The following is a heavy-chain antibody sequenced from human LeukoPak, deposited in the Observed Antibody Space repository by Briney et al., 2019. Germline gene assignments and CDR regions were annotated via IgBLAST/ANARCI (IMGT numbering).Heavy chain of an antibody. CDR3: ASDYYASGSYYSFDY. D-gene: IGHD3-10*01. J-gene: IGHJ4*02. CDR2: IYYSGST. CDR1: GGSISSVGYY. Sequence: PSETLSLTCSVSGGSISSVGYYWTWIHQHPGKGLEWIGYIYYSGSTYYNPSLESRLTISVDTSKNQFSLKLSSVTAADTAVYYCASDYYASGSYYSFDYWGQGTLVAVSS. V-gene: IGHV4-31*03.